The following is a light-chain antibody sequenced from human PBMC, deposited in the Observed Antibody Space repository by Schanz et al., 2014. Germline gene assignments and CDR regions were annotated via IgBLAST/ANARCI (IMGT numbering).Light chain of an antibody. CDR2: EVS. CDR3: GSYAGNINWV. Sequence: QSALTQPASVSGSPGQSITISCTGTSSDVGGYNYVSWYQQHPGKAPKLMIYEVSKRPSGVPDRFSGSKSGNTASLTVSGLQAEDEADYYCGSYAGNINWVFGGGTKLTVL. V-gene: IGLV2-8*01. CDR1: SSDVGGYNY. J-gene: IGLJ3*02.